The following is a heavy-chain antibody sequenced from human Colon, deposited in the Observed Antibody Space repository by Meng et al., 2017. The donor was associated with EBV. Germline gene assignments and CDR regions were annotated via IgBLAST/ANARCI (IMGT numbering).Heavy chain of an antibody. Sequence: HKWGAGRLKPSETLSLTCGVIGGSLSGYYWSWIRHFPGRTLEFIGDINHSGSANYNPSLRSRVTISVDTSKNQIFLNLHSVTAADTAVYHCARTFGYCSNNNCPRTLGYWGQGTLVTVSS. D-gene: IGHD2-2*03. CDR3: ARTFGYCSNNNCPRTLGY. CDR1: GGSLSGYY. J-gene: IGHJ4*02. V-gene: IGHV4-34*01. CDR2: INHSGSA.